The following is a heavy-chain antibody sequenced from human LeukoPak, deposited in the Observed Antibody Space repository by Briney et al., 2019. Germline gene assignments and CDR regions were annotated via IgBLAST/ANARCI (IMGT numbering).Heavy chain of an antibody. CDR2: ISWNSGRI. D-gene: IGHD6-6*01. CDR3: AKDFGSSSPWAYLDS. V-gene: IGHV3-9*03. Sequence: GGSLRLSCAASGFTFEDYAMHWVRQVPGKGLEWVAAISWNSGRINYADSVKGRFTISRDNAKNSLYLEMKSLRSGDMALYYCAKDFGSSSPWAYLDSWGQGTLVTVSS. CDR1: GFTFEDYA. J-gene: IGHJ4*02.